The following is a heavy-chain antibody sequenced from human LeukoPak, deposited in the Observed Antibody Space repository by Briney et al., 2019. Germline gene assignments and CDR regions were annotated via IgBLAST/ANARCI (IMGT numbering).Heavy chain of an antibody. CDR3: TRSPPPGATAYGVVDL. Sequence: TPSETLSLTCAVYGGSFSASYWSWIRQPPNKGLEWIGEINHSGGTNYNPSLKSRVTISIDTSKNQFSLKLRSVTAADTALYYCTRSPPPGATAYGVVDLWGQGTQVTVSS. D-gene: IGHD3-10*01. CDR1: GGSFSASY. V-gene: IGHV4-34*01. CDR2: INHSGGT. J-gene: IGHJ5*01.